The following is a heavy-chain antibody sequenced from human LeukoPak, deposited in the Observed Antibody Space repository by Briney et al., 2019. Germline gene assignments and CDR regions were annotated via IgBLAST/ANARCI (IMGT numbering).Heavy chain of an antibody. V-gene: IGHV3-23*01. CDR1: GFSFSSHG. Sequence: GGSLRLSCAGSGFSFSSHGMNWVRQAPGKGLEWVSAISGIGGSTYYADSVKGRFTVSRDNSKNSLYLQMSSLTAADTAVYYCAKDRSIGTYYTFDHWGQGTLVTVSS. CDR2: ISGIGGST. J-gene: IGHJ4*02. CDR3: AKDRSIGTYYTFDH. D-gene: IGHD1-26*01.